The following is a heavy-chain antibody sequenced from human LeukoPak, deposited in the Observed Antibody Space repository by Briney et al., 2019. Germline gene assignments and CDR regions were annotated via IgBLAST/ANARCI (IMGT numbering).Heavy chain of an antibody. CDR2: IYSGGST. Sequence: GSLRLSCAASGFTVSSNYMSWVRQAPGKGLEWVSVIYSGGSTYYADSVKGRFTISRDNAKNSLYLQMNSLRAEDTAVYYCASAYPLYDSSGYYLWGQGTMVTVSS. D-gene: IGHD3-22*01. CDR3: ASAYPLYDSSGYYL. V-gene: IGHV3-53*01. CDR1: GFTVSSNY. J-gene: IGHJ3*01.